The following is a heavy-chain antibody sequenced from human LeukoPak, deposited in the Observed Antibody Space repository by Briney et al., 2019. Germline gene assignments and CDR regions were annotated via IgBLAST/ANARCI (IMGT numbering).Heavy chain of an antibody. CDR1: EFTFSAYW. J-gene: IGHJ4*02. V-gene: IGHV3-74*01. CDR2: IRGDGSMT. Sequence: GGSLRLSCAASEFTFSAYWMHWVRQAPGKGLVWVSRIRGDGSMTNYADSVKGRFTIPRDNAKNTLYLQMNSLRLEDTAVCYCARENLAAAADYWGQGTVVTVSS. D-gene: IGHD6-25*01. CDR3: ARENLAAAADY.